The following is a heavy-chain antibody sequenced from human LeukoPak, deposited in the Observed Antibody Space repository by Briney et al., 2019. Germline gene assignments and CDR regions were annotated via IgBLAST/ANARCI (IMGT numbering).Heavy chain of an antibody. CDR2: IWYDGSNK. Sequence: GGSLRLSCAASGFTFSSYGMHWVRQAPGKGLEWVAVIWYDGSNKYYADSVKGRFTISRDISKNTLYLQMNSLRAEDTAVYYCARMYSSSWYCADYWGQGTLVTVSS. D-gene: IGHD6-13*01. CDR3: ARMYSSSWYCADY. V-gene: IGHV3-33*01. J-gene: IGHJ4*02. CDR1: GFTFSSYG.